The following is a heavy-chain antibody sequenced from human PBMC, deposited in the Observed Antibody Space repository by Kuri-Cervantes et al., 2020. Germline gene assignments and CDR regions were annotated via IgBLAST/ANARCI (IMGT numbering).Heavy chain of an antibody. CDR3: ARGVVYDILTGYYARPHFDY. J-gene: IGHJ4*02. D-gene: IGHD3-9*01. CDR1: GDSVSSNSAA. V-gene: IGHV6-1*01. CDR2: TYYRSKWYN. Sequence: SETLSLTCAISGDSVSSNSAAWNWIRQSPSRGLEWLGRTYYRSKWYNDYAVSVKSRITINPDTSKNQFSLKLSSVTAADTAVYYCARGVVYDILTGYYARPHFDYWGQGTLVTVSS.